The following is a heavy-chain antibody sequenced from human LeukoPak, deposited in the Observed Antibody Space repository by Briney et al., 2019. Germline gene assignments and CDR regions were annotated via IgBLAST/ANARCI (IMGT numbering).Heavy chain of an antibody. CDR1: GFTFSSYS. D-gene: IGHD6-13*01. CDR3: ARDGYRAAAYYGMDV. J-gene: IGHJ6*02. CDR2: ISSSSSYI. V-gene: IGHV3-21*01. Sequence: PGGSLRLSCAASGFTFSSYSMNWVRQAPGKGLEWVSSISSSSSYIYYADSVKGRFTISGDNAKNSLYLQMNSLRAEDTAVYYCARDGYRAAAYYGMDVWGQGTTVTVSS.